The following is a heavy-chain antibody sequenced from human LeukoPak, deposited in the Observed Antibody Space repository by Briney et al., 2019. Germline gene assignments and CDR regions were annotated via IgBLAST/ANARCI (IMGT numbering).Heavy chain of an antibody. V-gene: IGHV1-69*06. D-gene: IGHD6-13*01. Sequence: SVKVSCKASGGTFSSYAISWVRQAPGQGLEWMGGIIPIFGTANCAQKFQGGVTITADKSTSTAYMELSSLRSEDTAVYYCARGPSSSWHLYYFDYWGQGTLVTVSS. CDR2: IIPIFGTA. CDR1: GGTFSSYA. J-gene: IGHJ4*02. CDR3: ARGPSSSWHLYYFDY.